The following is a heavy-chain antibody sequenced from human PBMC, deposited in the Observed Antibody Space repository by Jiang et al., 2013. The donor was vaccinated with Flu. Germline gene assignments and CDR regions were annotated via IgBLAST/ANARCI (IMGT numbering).Heavy chain of an antibody. V-gene: IGHV7-4-1*01. Sequence: SGYTFTSYAMNWVRQAPGQGLEWMGWINTNTGNPTYAQGFTGRFVFSLDTSVSTAYLQIGSLKAEDTAVYYCARAPYPLYDSSLVELDYWGQGTLVTVSS. J-gene: IGHJ4*02. CDR1: GYTFTSYA. CDR3: ARAPYPLYDSSLVELDY. CDR2: INTNTGNP. D-gene: IGHD3-22*01.